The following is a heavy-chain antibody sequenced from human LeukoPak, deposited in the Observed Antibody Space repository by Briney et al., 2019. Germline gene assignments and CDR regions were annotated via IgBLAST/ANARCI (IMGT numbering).Heavy chain of an antibody. D-gene: IGHD7-27*01. V-gene: IGHV4-59*01. CDR1: GGXISSDY. CDR3: ARGANWGSPDY. J-gene: IGHJ4*02. CDR2: IYYSGTT. Sequence: PSVTLSLTCTVSGGXISSDYWSWIRQSPGKGLEWIGYIYYSGTTSYNPSLKSRVTISLDTSKNQFSLKLSSVTAADTAVYYCARGANWGSPDYWGQGTLVTVSS.